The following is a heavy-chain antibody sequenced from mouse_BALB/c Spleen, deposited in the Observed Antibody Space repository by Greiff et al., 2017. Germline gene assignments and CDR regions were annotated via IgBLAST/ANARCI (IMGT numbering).Heavy chain of an antibody. D-gene: IGHD3-1*01. CDR2: IWGGGST. Sequence: QVQLKESGPGLVAPSQSLSITCTVSGFSLTGYGVNWVRQPPGKGLEWLGMIWGGGSTDYTSALKSRLSISKDNSKSQVFLKMNSLQTDDTARYYCARDRGYFDVWGAGTTVTVSS. CDR3: ARDRGYFDV. V-gene: IGHV2-6-7*01. J-gene: IGHJ1*01. CDR1: GFSLTGYG.